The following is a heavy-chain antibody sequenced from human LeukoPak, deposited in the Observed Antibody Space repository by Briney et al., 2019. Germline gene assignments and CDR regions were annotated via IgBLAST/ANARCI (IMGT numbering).Heavy chain of an antibody. CDR2: ISSSSSYI. V-gene: IGHV3-21*01. Sequence: GGSLRLSCAASGFTFSSYSMNWVRQAPGKGLEWVSSISSSSSYIYYADSVKGRFTISRDNAKNSLYLQMNSLRAEDTAVYYCARDLGGMIVSGYIDYWGQGTLVTVSS. CDR1: GFTFSSYS. CDR3: ARDLGGMIVSGYIDY. D-gene: IGHD3-22*01. J-gene: IGHJ4*02.